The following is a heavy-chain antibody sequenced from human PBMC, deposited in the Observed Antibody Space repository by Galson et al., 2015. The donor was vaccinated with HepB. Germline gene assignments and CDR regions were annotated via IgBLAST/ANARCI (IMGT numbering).Heavy chain of an antibody. CDR3: ARDQRGVFF. V-gene: IGHV3-66*01. J-gene: IGHJ4*02. CDR1: GFTVSSNY. Sequence: SLRLSCAASGFTVSSNYMSWVRQAPGKGLEWVSVIYSGGSTFYPDSVKGRFTISRDNSKNTLYLQMNSLRAEDTAVYYCARDQRGVFFWGQGTLVTVSS. D-gene: IGHD6-13*01. CDR2: IYSGGST.